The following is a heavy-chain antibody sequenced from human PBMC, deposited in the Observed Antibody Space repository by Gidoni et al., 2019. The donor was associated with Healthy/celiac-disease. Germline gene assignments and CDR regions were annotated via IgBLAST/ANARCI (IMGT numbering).Heavy chain of an antibody. CDR1: GFSVSSNY. CDR3: ARESDYYDSSGQYYFDY. Sequence: EVQLVESGGGLIQPGGSLRLSCAASGFSVSSNYMSWVRQAPGKGLAWVSVIYSGGSTYYADSVKGRFTISRDNSKNTLYLQMNSLRAEDTAVYYCARESDYYDSSGQYYFDYWGQGTLVTVSS. D-gene: IGHD3-22*01. CDR2: IYSGGST. J-gene: IGHJ4*02. V-gene: IGHV3-53*01.